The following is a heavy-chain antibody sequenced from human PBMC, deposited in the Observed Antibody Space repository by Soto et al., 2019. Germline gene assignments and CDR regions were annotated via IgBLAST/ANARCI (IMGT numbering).Heavy chain of an antibody. CDR1: GASVNNRNYH. J-gene: IGHJ4*02. CDR3: AVLLVGGGGDGS. V-gene: IGHV4-61*01. Sequence: QVQLQESGPGLVKPSETLSLTCTVSGASVNNRNYHWSWIRQPPGRGLEWIGQVQNGGTTEFDSPSLKSRLTFSIDASMNQFSLKLNSVTAADTAIYYCAVLLVGGGGDGSWGQGTLVTVSS. D-gene: IGHD2-15*01. CDR2: VQNGGTT.